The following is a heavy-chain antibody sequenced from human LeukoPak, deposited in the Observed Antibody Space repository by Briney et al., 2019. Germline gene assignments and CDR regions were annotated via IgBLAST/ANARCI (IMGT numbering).Heavy chain of an antibody. CDR2: MNPNSGNT. D-gene: IGHD3-22*01. J-gene: IGHJ4*02. Sequence: ASVKVSCKASGYTFTSYDINWVRQATGQGLEWMGWMNPNSGNTGYAQKFQGRVTITRNTSISTAYMELSSLRSEDTAVYYCARHMYYYDTGGYSLDYWGQGTLVTVSS. CDR1: GYTFTSYD. CDR3: ARHMYYYDTGGYSLDY. V-gene: IGHV1-8*03.